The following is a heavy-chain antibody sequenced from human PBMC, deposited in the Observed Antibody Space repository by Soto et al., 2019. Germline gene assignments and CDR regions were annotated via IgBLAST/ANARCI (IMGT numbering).Heavy chain of an antibody. CDR3: AKGGWLDDY. CDR1: GFTFSTYV. V-gene: IGHV3-23*01. J-gene: IGHJ4*02. CDR2: ISASGGDT. Sequence: EVQLLESGGGLVQPGGSLRLSCAASGFTFSTYVMTWVCQAPGKGLEWVSAISASGGDTYYADSVKGRSTISRDNSKNTLYLQMNSLRVEDTAIYYCAKGGWLDDYGAKGTLVTVSA. D-gene: IGHD6-19*01.